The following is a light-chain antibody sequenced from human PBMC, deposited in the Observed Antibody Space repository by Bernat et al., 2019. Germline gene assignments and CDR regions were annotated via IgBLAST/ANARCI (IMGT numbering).Light chain of an antibody. J-gene: IGLJ1*01. Sequence: QSALTQPASVSGSPGQSITISCTGTSSDVGGYNYVSWYQQHPGKAPKLMIYDVSYRPAGVSNRFSASKSGNTASLTISGLQAEDEAEYYCSSDTSSSTLVFGTGTKVSVL. V-gene: IGLV2-14*03. CDR2: DVS. CDR1: SSDVGGYNY. CDR3: SSDTSSSTLV.